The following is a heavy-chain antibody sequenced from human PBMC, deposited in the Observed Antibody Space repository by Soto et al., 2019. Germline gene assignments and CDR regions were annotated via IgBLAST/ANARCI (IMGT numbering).Heavy chain of an antibody. D-gene: IGHD2-2*01. CDR2: ISGSGGST. V-gene: IGHV3-23*01. Sequence: EVQLLESGGGLVQPGGSLRLSCAASGFTFSSYAMSWVRQAPGKGLEWVSAISGSGGSTYYADSVKGRFTISRDNSKNTLYLQMNSLRAEDTAVYYCAKEGGGGYCSSTSCYVSYYYGMDVWGQGTTDTVSS. CDR1: GFTFSSYA. CDR3: AKEGGGGYCSSTSCYVSYYYGMDV. J-gene: IGHJ6*02.